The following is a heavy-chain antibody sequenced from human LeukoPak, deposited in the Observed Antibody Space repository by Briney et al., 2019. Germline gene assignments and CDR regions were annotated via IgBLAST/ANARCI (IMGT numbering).Heavy chain of an antibody. Sequence: PGGSLRLSCAASGFTFNSYTMNWVRQAPGKGLEWVSVIYSGGSTYYTDSVKGRFTISRDNSKSTLYLQMNSLRIEDTALYYCARDSAYWGQGTLVTVSS. CDR2: IYSGGST. D-gene: IGHD2-15*01. CDR3: ARDSAY. CDR1: GFTFNSYT. V-gene: IGHV3-66*02. J-gene: IGHJ4*02.